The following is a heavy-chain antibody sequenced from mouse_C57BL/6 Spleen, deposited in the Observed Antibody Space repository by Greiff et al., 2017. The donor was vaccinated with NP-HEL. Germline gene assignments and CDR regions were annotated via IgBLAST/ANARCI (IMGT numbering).Heavy chain of an antibody. Sequence: EVKLVESGPGLVKPSQSLSLTCSVTGYSITSGYYWNWIRQFPGNKLEWMGYISYDGSNNYNPSLKNRISITRDTSKNQFFLKLNSVTTEDTATYYCASRGVLYFDYWGQGTTLTVSS. J-gene: IGHJ2*01. CDR3: ASRGVLYFDY. V-gene: IGHV3-6*01. D-gene: IGHD6-1*01. CDR2: ISYDGSN. CDR1: GYSITSGYY.